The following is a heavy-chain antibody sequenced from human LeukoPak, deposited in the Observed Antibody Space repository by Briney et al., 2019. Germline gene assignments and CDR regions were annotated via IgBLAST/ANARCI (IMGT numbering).Heavy chain of an antibody. Sequence: GGSLRLSCAASGFTFSSSAMSWVRQAPGKGLEWISSISARGISTYYADSVKGRFTISRDNSKNTLYLQMNSLRGDDIGVYYCAKSFDFSNGHSPILTPFDSWGQGTLVSVSS. J-gene: IGHJ4*02. V-gene: IGHV3-23*01. CDR3: AKSFDFSNGHSPILTPFDS. D-gene: IGHD3-3*01. CDR1: GFTFSSSA. CDR2: ISARGIST.